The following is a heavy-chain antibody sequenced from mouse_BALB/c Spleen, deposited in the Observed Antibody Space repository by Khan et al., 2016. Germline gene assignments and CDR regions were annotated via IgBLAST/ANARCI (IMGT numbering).Heavy chain of an antibody. V-gene: IGHV1S136*01. CDR3: TREYGNFRDY. Sequence: VQLQQSGPELVKPGASVKMSCKASGYTFTNYVIHWVRQKPGQGLEWIGYINPYNDGTKYNEKFKGKATLTSDKSSSTAYMELSSLTSEDSAVFYCTREYGNFRDYWGQGIAVTVSS. CDR1: GYTFTNYV. D-gene: IGHD2-10*02. J-gene: IGHJ4*01. CDR2: INPYNDGT.